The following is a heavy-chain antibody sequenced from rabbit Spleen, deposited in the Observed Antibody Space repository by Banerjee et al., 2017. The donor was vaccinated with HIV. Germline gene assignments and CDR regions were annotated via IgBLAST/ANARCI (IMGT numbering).Heavy chain of an antibody. D-gene: IGHD8-1*01. CDR2: IYAGSSGST. J-gene: IGHJ6*01. Sequence: QEQLVESGGGLVQPGGSLTLTCTASGFSFSSSYWICWVRQAPGKGLEWIGCIYAGSSGSTDYASWAKGRFTVSKTSSTTVTLQMTSLTAADTATYFCARDTGSSFSSYGMDLWGPGTLVTVS. CDR3: ARDTGSSFSSYGMDL. V-gene: IGHV1S45*01. CDR1: GFSFSSSYW.